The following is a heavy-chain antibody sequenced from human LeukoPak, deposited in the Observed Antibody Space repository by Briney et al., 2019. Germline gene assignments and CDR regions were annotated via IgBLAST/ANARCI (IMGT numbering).Heavy chain of an antibody. Sequence: ASVKVSCKASGYTFTDYYMHWVRQAPGQGLEWMGWINPNSGGTNFAQKFQGRVAMTRDTSISTAYLELNSLTSDDTAVYYCARASLDAAMVYWYFDLWGPGTLVAVSS. J-gene: IGHJ2*01. CDR1: GYTFTDYY. D-gene: IGHD5-18*01. V-gene: IGHV1-2*02. CDR2: INPNSGGT. CDR3: ARASLDAAMVYWYFDL.